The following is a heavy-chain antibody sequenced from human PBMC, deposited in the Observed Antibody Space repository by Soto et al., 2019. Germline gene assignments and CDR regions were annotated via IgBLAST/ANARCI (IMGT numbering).Heavy chain of an antibody. J-gene: IGHJ3*02. D-gene: IGHD6-19*01. Sequence: GGSLRLSCAASVFTLSNHDMYWVRQGKGKGLEWVSAIGIGGDTYYPGSVKGRFTISRDNSKNTLYLQMNSLRAEDTAVYYCARDEAAVADRPYAFDIWGQGTMVTVSS. V-gene: IGHV3-13*01. CDR2: IGIGGDT. CDR3: ARDEAAVADRPYAFDI. CDR1: VFTLSNHD.